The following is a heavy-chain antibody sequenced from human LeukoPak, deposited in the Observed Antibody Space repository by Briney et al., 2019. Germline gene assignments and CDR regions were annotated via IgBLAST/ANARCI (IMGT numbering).Heavy chain of an antibody. CDR3: ARAGEQLGNWFDP. CDR1: GGSISSGRYS. CDR2: IYHSGST. V-gene: IGHV4-30-2*01. J-gene: IGHJ5*02. Sequence: PQTLSLTCAVSGGSISSGRYSWSWIRQPPGKGLEWIGYIYHSGSTYYNPSLKSRVTISVDRSKNQFSLKLSSVTAADTAVYYCARAGEQLGNWFDPWGQGTLVTVSS. D-gene: IGHD6-6*01.